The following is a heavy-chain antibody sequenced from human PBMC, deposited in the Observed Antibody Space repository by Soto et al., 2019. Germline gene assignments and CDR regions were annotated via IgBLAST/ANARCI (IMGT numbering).Heavy chain of an antibody. CDR2: ISATGRT. CDR3: ARDQSGAADI. Sequence: PSETLSLTCTVSGDSISNNYWSWIRQSAGKGLEWIGRISATGRTNYLSSLKSRITLSLDASKNQFSLNLKFVTAADTAVYFCARDQSGAADIWGQGTMVTVSS. J-gene: IGHJ3*02. V-gene: IGHV4-4*07. CDR1: GDSISNNY. D-gene: IGHD7-27*01.